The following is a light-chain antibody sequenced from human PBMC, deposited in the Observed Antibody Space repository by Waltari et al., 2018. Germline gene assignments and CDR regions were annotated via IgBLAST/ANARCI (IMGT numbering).Light chain of an antibody. CDR3: SSYSSSSTPWV. Sequence: QSALTQPASVSGSPGQSITIPCTGTSSDVGGYNYVSWYQQHPGKAPQLMIYDVSNRPSGVSNRFSGSKSGNTASLTISGLQAEDEADYYCSSYSSSSTPWVFGGGTKLTVL. J-gene: IGLJ3*02. V-gene: IGLV2-14*01. CDR1: SSDVGGYNY. CDR2: DVS.